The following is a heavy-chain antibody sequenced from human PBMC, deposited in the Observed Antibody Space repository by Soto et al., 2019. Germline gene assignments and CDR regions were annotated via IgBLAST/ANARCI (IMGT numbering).Heavy chain of an antibody. J-gene: IGHJ5*01. D-gene: IGHD3-9*01. CDR2: IWYDGSTQ. CDR3: AKAGVILSGYHNWFDS. V-gene: IGHV3-33*06. CDR1: GFTSGDYA. Sequence: PGGSLRLSCATSGFTSGDYAMHWVRQAPGKGLEWVAVIWYDGSTQYYGDSVKGRFTISRDNSKNTLYLQMKSLRAEDTAVYYCAKAGVILSGYHNWFDSWGQGTLVTVSS.